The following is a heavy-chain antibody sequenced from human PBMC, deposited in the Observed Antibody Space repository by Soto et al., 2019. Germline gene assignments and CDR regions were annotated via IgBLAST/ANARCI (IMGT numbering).Heavy chain of an antibody. Sequence: ASVKVSCKASGYSFTTHGISWVRRAPGHGLEWMGWISAYNGDTHYVQRFQGRLTMTTDTSTSTAYMELRSLTSDDTAVYYCARDPPFSGILRGTPIMDVWGQGTTVTVSS. CDR3: ARDPPFSGILRGTPIMDV. D-gene: IGHD4-17*01. V-gene: IGHV1-18*04. CDR1: GYSFTTHG. J-gene: IGHJ6*02. CDR2: ISAYNGDT.